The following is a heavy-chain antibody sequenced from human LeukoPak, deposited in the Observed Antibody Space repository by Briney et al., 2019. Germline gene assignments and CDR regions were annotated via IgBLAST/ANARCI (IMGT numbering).Heavy chain of an antibody. V-gene: IGHV3-7*01. D-gene: IGHD6-19*01. Sequence: GGSLRLSCAASGFTFSSYAMSWVRQAPGKGLEWVANIKQDGSEKYYVDSVKGRFTISRDNAKNSLYLQMNSLRAEDTAVYYCASSPRGSGRYYFDYWGQGTLVTVSS. CDR2: IKQDGSEK. CDR1: GFTFSSYA. J-gene: IGHJ4*02. CDR3: ASSPRGSGRYYFDY.